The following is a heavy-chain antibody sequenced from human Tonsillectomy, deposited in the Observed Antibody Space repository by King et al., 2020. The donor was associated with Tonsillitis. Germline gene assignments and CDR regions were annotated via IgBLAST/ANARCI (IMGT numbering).Heavy chain of an antibody. CDR1: GYTLNTYY. Sequence: QRQLVQSGVEVKKPGTSVKVPCTASGYTLNTYYMHWVRQAPGQGLEWMGTISPSGDNTFYAQNFQGRVTLTRDTSTSTVYMELRSLTAEDTALYYCARERPSSSYFDRWGQGALVTVSS. CDR2: ISPSGDNT. D-gene: IGHD6-19*01. J-gene: IGHJ4*02. V-gene: IGHV1-46*02. CDR3: ARERPSSSYFDR.